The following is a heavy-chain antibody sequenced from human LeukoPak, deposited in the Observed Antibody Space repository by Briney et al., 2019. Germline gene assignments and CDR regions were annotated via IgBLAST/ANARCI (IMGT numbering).Heavy chain of an antibody. CDR3: AKVSGSYLANFDY. CDR2: ISYDGRNE. CDR1: GFTFSNYG. J-gene: IGHJ4*02. Sequence: GGSLRLSCAPSGFTFSNYGMHWVRQAPGKGLDWVAVISYDGRNEYYADSVKGRFTISRDNSKSTLYLQMNSLRAEDTAVYYCAKVSGSYLANFDYWGQGTLVTVSS. V-gene: IGHV3-30*18. D-gene: IGHD1-26*01.